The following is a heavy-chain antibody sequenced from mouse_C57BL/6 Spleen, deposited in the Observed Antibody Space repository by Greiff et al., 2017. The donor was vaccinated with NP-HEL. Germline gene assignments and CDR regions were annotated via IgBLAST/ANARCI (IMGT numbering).Heavy chain of an antibody. V-gene: IGHV1-39*01. D-gene: IGHD3-2*02. Sequence: VQLQQSGPELVKPGASVKISCKASGYSFTDYNMNWVKQSNGKSLEWIGVMNPNYGTTSYNQKFKGKATLTVDQSSSTAYMQLNSLPSEDSAVYCCARSEATPAWFAYWGQGTLVTVSA. J-gene: IGHJ3*01. CDR3: ARSEATPAWFAY. CDR2: MNPNYGTT. CDR1: GYSFTDYN.